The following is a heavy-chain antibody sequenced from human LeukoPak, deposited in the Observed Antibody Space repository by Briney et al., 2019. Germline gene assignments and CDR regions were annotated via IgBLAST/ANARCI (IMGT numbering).Heavy chain of an antibody. J-gene: IGHJ4*02. CDR3: ARDWVRKYYDSSGKGGGFDY. Sequence: PGGSLRLSCAASGFTFSSYSMNWIRQPPGKGLEWIGEINHSGSTNYNPSLKSRVTISVDTSKNQFSLKLSSVTAADTAVYYCARDWVRKYYDSSGKGGGFDYWGQGTLVTVSS. V-gene: IGHV4-34*01. D-gene: IGHD3-22*01. CDR2: INHSGST. CDR1: GFTFSSYS.